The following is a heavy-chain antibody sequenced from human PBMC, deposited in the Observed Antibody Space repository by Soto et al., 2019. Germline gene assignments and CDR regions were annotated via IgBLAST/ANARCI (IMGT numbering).Heavy chain of an antibody. J-gene: IGHJ4*02. V-gene: IGHV6-1*01. Sequence: PSQTLSLTCAISGSSVSSNIAVWNCLRQSPSRGLEWLGRTYFRSKWYTDYAVSVKSRITINPDTSKNQFSLQLSSVTPEDTAVYYCGRESMAGWVDFWGQGAMVTVSS. CDR1: GSSVSSNIAV. D-gene: IGHD6-19*01. CDR2: TYFRSKWYT. CDR3: GRESMAGWVDF.